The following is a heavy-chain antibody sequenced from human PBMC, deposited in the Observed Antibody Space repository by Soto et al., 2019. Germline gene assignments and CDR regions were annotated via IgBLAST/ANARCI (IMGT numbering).Heavy chain of an antibody. J-gene: IGHJ6*02. D-gene: IGHD6-19*01. V-gene: IGHV1-2*02. CDR3: ARTGYSSGWYRRDYYYGMDV. Sequence: QVQLVQSGAEVKKPGASVKVSCKASGYTFTGYYMHWVRQAPGQGLEWMGWINPNSGGTNYAQKFQGRVTITADESTSTAYMELSSLRSEDTAVYYCARTGYSSGWYRRDYYYGMDVWGQGTTVTVSS. CDR1: GYTFTGYY. CDR2: INPNSGGT.